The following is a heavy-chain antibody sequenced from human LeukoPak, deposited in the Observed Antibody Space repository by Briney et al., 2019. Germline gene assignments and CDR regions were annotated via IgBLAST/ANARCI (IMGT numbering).Heavy chain of an antibody. Sequence: SETLSLTCTVSGGSISSYYWSWIRQPPGKGLEWIGYVYYSGSTYYNPSLKSRVTISVDTSKNQFSLNLNSVTAADTAVYYCARVWGSSSFWFDPWGQGTLVTVSS. CDR3: ARVWGSSSFWFDP. V-gene: IGHV4-30-4*08. CDR2: VYYSGST. J-gene: IGHJ5*02. D-gene: IGHD6-6*01. CDR1: GGSISSYY.